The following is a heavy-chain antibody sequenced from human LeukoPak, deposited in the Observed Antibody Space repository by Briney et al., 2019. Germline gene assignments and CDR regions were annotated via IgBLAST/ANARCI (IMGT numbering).Heavy chain of an antibody. CDR1: GYTFTSYG. Sequence: GASVKVSCKASGYTFTSYGISWVRQAPGQGLEWMGWISTYNGNTNYAQKLQGRVTMTTHTSTTTAYMELRSLRSDGTAVYYCARDGRCSGGSCYSEAFDIWGQGTMVTVSS. CDR3: ARDGRCSGGSCYSEAFDI. D-gene: IGHD2-15*01. J-gene: IGHJ3*02. V-gene: IGHV1-18*01. CDR2: ISTYNGNT.